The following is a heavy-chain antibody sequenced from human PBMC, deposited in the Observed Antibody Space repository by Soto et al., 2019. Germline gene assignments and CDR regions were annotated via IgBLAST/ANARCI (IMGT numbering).Heavy chain of an antibody. CDR2: INTSGAT. V-gene: IGHV4-4*07. CDR1: GGSIRIYD. D-gene: IGHD6-13*01. CDR3: ASLYSNSWPFDF. Sequence: SETLSLTCTVSGGSIRIYDWHWIRQSAGKGLEWIGRINTSGATNYNPTLKSRVTMLLGRSKNQFSLTLHSVTAADTALYFCASLYSNSWPFDFWGQGTLVTVSS. J-gene: IGHJ3*01.